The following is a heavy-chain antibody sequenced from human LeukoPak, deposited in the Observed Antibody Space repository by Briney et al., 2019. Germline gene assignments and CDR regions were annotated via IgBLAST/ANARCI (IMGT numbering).Heavy chain of an antibody. CDR1: GYTFTSYG. Sequence: SVKVSCKASGYTFTSYGMSWVRQAPGRGLEWMGGIIPIFGTANYAQKFQGRVTITADESTSTAYMELSSLRSEDTAVYYCARVVGYCSSTSCRGDAFDIWGQGTMVTVSS. CDR3: ARVVGYCSSTSCRGDAFDI. V-gene: IGHV1-69*13. J-gene: IGHJ3*02. CDR2: IIPIFGTA. D-gene: IGHD2-2*03.